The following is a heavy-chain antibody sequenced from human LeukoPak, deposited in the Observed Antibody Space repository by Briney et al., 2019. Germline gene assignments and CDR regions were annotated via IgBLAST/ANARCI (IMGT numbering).Heavy chain of an antibody. CDR3: ARERGSAYCGGDCYYYFDY. D-gene: IGHD2-21*02. CDR1: GGTFSSYA. V-gene: IGHV1-69*04. Sequence: AASVKVSCKASGGTFSSYAISWVRQAPGQGLEWMGRIIPILGIANYAQKFQGRVTITADKSTSTAYMELSSLRSEDTAVYYCARERGSAYCGGDCYYYFDYWGQGTLVTVSS. J-gene: IGHJ4*02. CDR2: IIPILGIA.